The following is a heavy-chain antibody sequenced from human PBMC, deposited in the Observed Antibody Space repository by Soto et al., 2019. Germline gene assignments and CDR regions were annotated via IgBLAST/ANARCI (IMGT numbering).Heavy chain of an antibody. V-gene: IGHV3-30*18. J-gene: IGHJ6*03. D-gene: IGHD3-3*01. CDR2: FSNDGSHK. Sequence: PGGSMRLSCAASGLTYGIVGQAAGKGLEWEALFSNDGSHKYYADSEKGRFTISRDNSKNPPYLQLHRLTVEDTAVYYCAKGMAVINPRPRNFYFYFMDSWGKGPAVPV. CDR1: GLTYG. CDR3: AKGMAVINPRPRNFYFYFMDS.